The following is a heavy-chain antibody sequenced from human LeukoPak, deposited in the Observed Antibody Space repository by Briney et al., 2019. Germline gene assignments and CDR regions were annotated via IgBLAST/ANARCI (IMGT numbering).Heavy chain of an antibody. CDR2: IYPRDSAP. CDR1: GYSFTSYL. D-gene: IGHD6-19*01. J-gene: IGHJ3*02. CDR3: ARHVTSAYAASGFDI. V-gene: IGHV5-51*01. Sequence: GESLKISCKGSGYSFTSYLGAWVRQMPGKGLEWMGIIYPRDSAPRYSPSFQGQVNISADKSINTAYLQWSGMKASDTAVYYCARHVTSAYAASGFDIWGQGTIVSVSS.